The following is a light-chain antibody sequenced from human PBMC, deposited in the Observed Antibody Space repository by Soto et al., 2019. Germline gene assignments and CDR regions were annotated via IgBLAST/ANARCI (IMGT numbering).Light chain of an antibody. CDR2: DAS. V-gene: IGKV1-33*01. J-gene: IGKJ5*01. CDR3: QQYDNLPIT. Sequence: DIKMTQSPSSLSASVGDRVTITCQASQDISNYLNWYQQRQGKPPKILIYDASNLETGVPSRFSGSGSGTDFTFTISRLQPEDIETYYCQQYDNLPITFGQGTRLEIK. CDR1: QDISNY.